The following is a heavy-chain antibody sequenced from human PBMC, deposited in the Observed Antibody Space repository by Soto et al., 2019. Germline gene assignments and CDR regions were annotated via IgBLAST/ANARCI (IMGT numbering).Heavy chain of an antibody. V-gene: IGHV1-8*01. D-gene: IGHD6-13*01. J-gene: IGHJ5*02. CDR2: LNPYSGDT. CDR1: GYTFTSDD. CDR3: ARGVAAAGTDWFDP. Sequence: QVQLVQSGAEVKKPGASVKVSCKASGYTFTSDDINWVRQATGQGLEWMGWLNPYSGDTGYAQKFLGRVTLTRDTSIGTAYMELSSLRPEDTDVYYCARGVAAAGTDWFDPWGQGTLVTVSS.